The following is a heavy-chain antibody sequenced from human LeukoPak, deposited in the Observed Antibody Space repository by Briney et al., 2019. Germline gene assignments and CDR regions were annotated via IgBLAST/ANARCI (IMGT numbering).Heavy chain of an antibody. CDR3: ARGMYYYDSSGLQPSDY. J-gene: IGHJ4*02. Sequence: SETLSLTCAVYGGSFSGYYWSWIRQPPGKGLEWIGEINHSGSTNYNPSLKSRVTISVDTSKNQFSLKLSSVTAADTAVYYCARGMYYYDSSGLQPSDYWGQGTLVTVSS. D-gene: IGHD3-22*01. V-gene: IGHV4-34*01. CDR1: GGSFSGYY. CDR2: INHSGST.